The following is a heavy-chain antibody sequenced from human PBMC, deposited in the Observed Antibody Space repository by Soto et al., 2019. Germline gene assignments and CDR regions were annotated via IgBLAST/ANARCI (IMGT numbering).Heavy chain of an antibody. CDR1: GYTFTSYD. D-gene: IGHD3-3*01. CDR3: ARGNKRFLEWLLLRDYYYYMDV. CDR2: MNPNSGNT. V-gene: IGHV1-8*01. J-gene: IGHJ6*03. Sequence: ASVKVSCKASGYTFTSYDINWVRQATGQGLEWMGWMNPNSGNTGYAQKFQGRVTMTRNTSISTAYMELSSLRSEDTALYYCARGNKRFLEWLLLRDYYYYMDVWGKGTTVTVSS.